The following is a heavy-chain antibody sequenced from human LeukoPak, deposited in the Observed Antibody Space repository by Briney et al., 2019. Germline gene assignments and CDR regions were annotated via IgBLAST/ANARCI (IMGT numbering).Heavy chain of an antibody. CDR3: ARASQSYYYDSSGYSHEPYYYYGMDV. D-gene: IGHD3-22*01. CDR2: VYYSGST. Sequence: SETLSLTCTVSGGSISTYYWSWIRQAPGKGLEWIGYVYYSGSTEYDPSLKSRVTISVDTSKNQFSLKLSSVTAADTAVYYCARASQSYYYDSSGYSHEPYYYYGMDVWGQGTTVTVSS. J-gene: IGHJ6*02. V-gene: IGHV4-59*12. CDR1: GGSISTYY.